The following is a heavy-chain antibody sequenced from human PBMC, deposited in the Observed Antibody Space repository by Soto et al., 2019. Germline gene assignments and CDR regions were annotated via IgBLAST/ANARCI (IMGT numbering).Heavy chain of an antibody. CDR3: AGTSSLQWYYMDV. Sequence: GGSLRLSCAASGFTFSSYWMSWVRQAPGKGLEWVANIKQDGSEKYYVDSVRSRITVNADTSKNQFSLHLNSVTPEDTAVYYCAGTSSLQWYYMDVWDKGTTVTVSS. CDR1: GFTFSSYW. J-gene: IGHJ6*03. D-gene: IGHD1-7*01. CDR2: IKQDGSEK. V-gene: IGHV3-7*01.